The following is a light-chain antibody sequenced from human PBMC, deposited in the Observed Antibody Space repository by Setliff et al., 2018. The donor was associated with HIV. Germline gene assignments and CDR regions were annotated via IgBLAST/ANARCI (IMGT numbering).Light chain of an antibody. CDR3: QQYKSYLRT. CDR1: QSISTW. V-gene: IGKV1-5*03. CDR2: KAS. J-gene: IGKJ1*01. Sequence: DIQMTQSPSTLSAAVGDRVTITCRASQSISTWLAWYQQKPGKAPKLLIYKASSLESGVPSRISGSGSGTEFTLTISSLQPDDFATYYCQQYKSYLRTFGQGTKVDSK.